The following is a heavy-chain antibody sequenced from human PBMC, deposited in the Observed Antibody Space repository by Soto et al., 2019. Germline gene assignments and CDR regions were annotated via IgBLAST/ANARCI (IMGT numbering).Heavy chain of an antibody. V-gene: IGHV3-74*01. CDR3: ARVRGEYYYALDV. J-gene: IGHJ6*02. CDR1: GFTVSNYW. Sequence: GGSLRLSCAPSGFTVSNYWMDWVRQAPGKGLEWVSRIESDGSRTVYAASVKGRFAISRDNAKNTLYLQMNSLRAEDTAVYFCARVRGEYYYALDVWGQGTTVTVSS. CDR2: IESDGSRT.